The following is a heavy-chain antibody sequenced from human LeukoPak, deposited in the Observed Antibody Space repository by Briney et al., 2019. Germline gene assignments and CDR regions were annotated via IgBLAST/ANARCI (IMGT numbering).Heavy chain of an antibody. Sequence: SETLPLTCTVSGGSISGYYWSWIRQPPGKGLEWIGYIYNSGSTNYNPSLKSRVTISVDTSENRFSLRLSSVTAADTAVYYCARLGMGYASGSYSWFFDLWGRGTLVTVSS. V-gene: IGHV4-59*08. CDR1: GGSISGYY. D-gene: IGHD3-10*01. J-gene: IGHJ2*01. CDR3: ARLGMGYASGSYSWFFDL. CDR2: IYNSGST.